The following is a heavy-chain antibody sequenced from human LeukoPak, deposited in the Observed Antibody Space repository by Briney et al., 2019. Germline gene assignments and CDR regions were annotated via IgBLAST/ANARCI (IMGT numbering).Heavy chain of an antibody. D-gene: IGHD6-13*01. CDR1: GGSISSYY. J-gene: IGHJ5*02. CDR2: IYYSGST. Sequence: SETLSLTCTVSGGSISSYYWSWIRQPPGKGLEGIGYIYYSGSTNYNPSLKSRVTISVDTSKNQFSLKLSSVTAADTAVYYCARIIAAAGTSWFDPWGQGTLVTVSS. CDR3: ARIIAAAGTSWFDP. V-gene: IGHV4-59*01.